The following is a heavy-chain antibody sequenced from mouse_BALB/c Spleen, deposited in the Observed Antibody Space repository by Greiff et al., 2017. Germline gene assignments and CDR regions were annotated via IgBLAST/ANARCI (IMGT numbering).Heavy chain of an antibody. V-gene: IGHV2-6-7*01. CDR3: ARDNYDYDGADAMDY. D-gene: IGHD2-4*01. J-gene: IGHJ4*01. CDR1: GFSLTGYG. Sequence: VQGVESGPGLVAPSQSLSITCTVSGFSLTGYGVNWVRQPPGKGLEWLGMIWGDGSTDYNSALKSRLSISKDNSKSQVFLKMNSLQTDDTARYYCARDNYDYDGADAMDYWGQGTSVTVSS. CDR2: IWGDGST.